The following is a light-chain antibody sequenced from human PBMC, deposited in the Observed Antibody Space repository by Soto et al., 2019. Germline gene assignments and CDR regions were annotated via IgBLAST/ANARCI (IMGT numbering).Light chain of an antibody. Sequence: ENVLTQSPGTLSLSPGERATLSCRASQSVDKNYVAWYQQRPGQAPRRLIYRASIRATGIPDRISGSGSGPDFTLTISRLEAADFAVYYCQQYGSSPWTFGQGTKVEVK. CDR2: RAS. J-gene: IGKJ1*01. CDR1: QSVDKNY. V-gene: IGKV3-20*01. CDR3: QQYGSSPWT.